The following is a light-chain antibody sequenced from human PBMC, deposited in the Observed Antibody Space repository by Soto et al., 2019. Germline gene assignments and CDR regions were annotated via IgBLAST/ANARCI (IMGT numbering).Light chain of an antibody. J-gene: IGKJ5*01. CDR1: QIVHKNF. V-gene: IGKV3-20*01. Sequence: EVVLTQSPGTLSLSPGERATLSCGASQIVHKNFLAWYQQIPGQAPRLLIYDTSTRATGIPARFSGSGSGTDFSLTISTLEPEDFAVYFCQQYGSSPITFGQGTRLEIK. CDR3: QQYGSSPIT. CDR2: DTS.